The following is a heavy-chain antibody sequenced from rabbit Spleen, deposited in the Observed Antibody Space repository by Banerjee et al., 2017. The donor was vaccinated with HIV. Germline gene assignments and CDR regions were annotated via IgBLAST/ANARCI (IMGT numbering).Heavy chain of an antibody. Sequence: QEQLVESGGGLVQPEGSLTLTCTASGFSFTSTYDMCWVRQAPGKGLEWIACVDVTKSGATYYASWTRVRFTISKTSSTTVTLQMTSLTAADTATYFCARVGGVGVYGYATLWGQGTLVTVS. J-gene: IGHJ6*01. V-gene: IGHV1S45*01. CDR2: VDVTKSGAT. CDR1: GFSFTSTYD. CDR3: ARVGGVGVYGYATL. D-gene: IGHD6-1*01.